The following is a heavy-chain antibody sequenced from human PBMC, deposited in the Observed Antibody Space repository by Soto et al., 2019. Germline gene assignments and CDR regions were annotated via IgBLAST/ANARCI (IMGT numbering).Heavy chain of an antibody. CDR1: GYSFTSYW. V-gene: IGHV5-51*01. CDR3: ARQRQVPRYYYYGMDV. Sequence: GESLKISCKGSGYSFTSYWIGWVRQMPGKGLEWMGIICPGDSDTRYSPSFQGQVTISADKSISTAYLQWSSLKASDTAMYYCARQRQVPRYYYYGMDVWGQGTTVTVSS. CDR2: ICPGDSDT. J-gene: IGHJ6*02.